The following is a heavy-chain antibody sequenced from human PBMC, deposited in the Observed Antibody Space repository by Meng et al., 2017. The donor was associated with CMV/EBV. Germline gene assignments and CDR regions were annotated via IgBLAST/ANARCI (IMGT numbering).Heavy chain of an antibody. D-gene: IGHD3-22*01. CDR2: IRYDGSNK. CDR3: AKDWPYYYDSSGYFDY. Sequence: VLTGELWRSVVPPGGSLRLSVAASGIPFSSDGMHWCRQAPGKGLEWVAFIRYDGSNKYYADSVKGRFTISRDNSKNTLYLQMNSLRAEDTAVYYCAKDWPYYYDSSGYFDYWGQGTLVTVSS. J-gene: IGHJ4*02. V-gene: IGHV3-30*02. CDR1: GIPFSSDG.